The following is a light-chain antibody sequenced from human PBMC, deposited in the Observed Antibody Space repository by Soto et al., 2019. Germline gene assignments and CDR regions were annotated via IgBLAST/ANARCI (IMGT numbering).Light chain of an antibody. CDR2: DVS. CDR3: SSCTSSRGV. J-gene: IGLJ1*01. Sequence: QSVLTQPASVSGSPGQSITISCTGTSSDVGGYNYVSWYQQHPGKAPKLMIYDVSNRPSGVSKRFSGSKSGNTASLTISGLQAEDEADYYCSSCTSSRGVVGTGTKVPVL. V-gene: IGLV2-14*01. CDR1: SSDVGGYNY.